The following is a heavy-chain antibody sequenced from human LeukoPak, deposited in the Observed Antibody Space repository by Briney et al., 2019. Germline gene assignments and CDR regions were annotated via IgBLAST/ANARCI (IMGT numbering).Heavy chain of an antibody. CDR1: GFTFSSYG. CDR2: IRYDGSNK. J-gene: IGHJ4*02. CDR3: AKDQRDSSSWYLGVTLIDY. Sequence: GGSLRLSCAASGFTFSSYGMHWVRQAPGKGLEWVAFIRYDGSNKYYADSVKGRFTISRDNSKNTLYLQMNSLRAEDTAVYYCAKDQRDSSSWYLGVTLIDYWGQGTLVTVSS. D-gene: IGHD6-13*01. V-gene: IGHV3-30*02.